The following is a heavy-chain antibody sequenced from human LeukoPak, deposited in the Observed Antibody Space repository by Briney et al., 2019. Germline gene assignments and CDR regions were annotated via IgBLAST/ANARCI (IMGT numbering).Heavy chain of an antibody. D-gene: IGHD6-19*01. V-gene: IGHV3-30-3*01. J-gene: IGHJ3*02. CDR2: ISYDGSNK. CDR3: ARVIAVAVLFGAFDI. CDR1: GFTFSSYA. Sequence: GGSLRLSCADSGFTFSSYAMHWVRQAPGKGLEWVAVISYDGSNKYYADSVKGRFTISRDNSKNTLYPQMNSLRAEDTAVYYCARVIAVAVLFGAFDIWGQGTMVTVSS.